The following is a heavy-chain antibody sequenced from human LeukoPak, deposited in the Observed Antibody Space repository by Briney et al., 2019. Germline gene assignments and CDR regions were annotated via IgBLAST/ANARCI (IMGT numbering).Heavy chain of an antibody. V-gene: IGHV3-74*01. Sequence: PGGSLRLSCAASGLTFSRSWMHWVRQAPGKGLVCVSRINSDGSNTGYADSVKGRFTISRDNAKNTLYLQMNSLRGDDTAVYYCAKDDAWGRYKDWGQGTLVTVSS. J-gene: IGHJ1*01. CDR3: AKDDAWGRYKD. CDR2: INSDGSNT. D-gene: IGHD3-16*01. CDR1: GLTFSRSW.